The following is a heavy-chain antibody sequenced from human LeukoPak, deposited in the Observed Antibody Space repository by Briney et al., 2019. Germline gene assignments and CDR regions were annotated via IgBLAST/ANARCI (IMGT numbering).Heavy chain of an antibody. Sequence: SETLSLTCTVSGVSIPSRGSSWTWIRQPPGKGLEWIGYIYYSGSTYYNPSLKSRVTISVDTSKNQFSLKLSSVTAADTAVYYCARTHYGDYDYWGQGTLVTVSS. CDR2: IYYSGST. V-gene: IGHV4-30-4*08. J-gene: IGHJ4*02. CDR1: GVSIPSRGSS. D-gene: IGHD4-17*01. CDR3: ARTHYGDYDY.